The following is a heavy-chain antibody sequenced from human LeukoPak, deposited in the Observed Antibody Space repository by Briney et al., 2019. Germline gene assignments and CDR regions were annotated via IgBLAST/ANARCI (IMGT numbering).Heavy chain of an antibody. CDR3: TTAGYSGSYYFDY. V-gene: IGHV3-15*01. J-gene: IGHJ4*02. CDR2: IKSKTDGGTT. D-gene: IGHD1-26*01. CDR1: GFTFSNAW. Sequence: PGGSLRLSCAASGFTFSNAWMSWVRQAPGKGLEWVGRIKSKTDGGTTDYAAPVKGGFTISRDDSKNTLYLQMNSLKTEDTAVYYCTTAGYSGSYYFDYWGQGTLVTVSS.